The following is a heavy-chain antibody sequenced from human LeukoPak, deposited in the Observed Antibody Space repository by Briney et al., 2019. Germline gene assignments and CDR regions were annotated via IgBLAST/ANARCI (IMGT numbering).Heavy chain of an antibody. D-gene: IGHD6-19*01. V-gene: IGHV4-4*07. CDR2: IYTSGGA. CDR3: ARAAEYSSGWFLFVF. CDR1: GGSLSNYY. J-gene: IGHJ4*02. Sequence: PSDTLSLTCTVSGGSLSNYYWTWMRQPPGNGLEWIGRIYTSGGANYDPSLKSGVTMSVDTSTNQFSLKVSSVTAADTAMYYCARAAEYSSGWFLFVFGGQGIVVTVSA.